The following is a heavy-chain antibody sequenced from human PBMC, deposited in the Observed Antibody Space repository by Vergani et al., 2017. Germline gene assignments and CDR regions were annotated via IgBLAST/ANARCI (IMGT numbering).Heavy chain of an antibody. CDR3: ARGADCGGDCSFFDY. CDR1: GGSISSSSYY. Sequence: QLQLQESGPGLVKPSETLSLTCTVSGGSISSSSYYWGWIRQPPGKGLEWIGSIYYSGSTNYNPSLKSRVTISVDTSKNQFSLKLSSVTAADTAVYYGARGADCGGDCSFFDYWGQGTLVTVSS. V-gene: IGHV4-39*07. D-gene: IGHD2-21*02. CDR2: IYYSGST. J-gene: IGHJ4*02.